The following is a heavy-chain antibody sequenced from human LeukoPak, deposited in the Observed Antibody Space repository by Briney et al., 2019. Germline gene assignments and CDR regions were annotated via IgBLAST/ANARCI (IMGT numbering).Heavy chain of an antibody. V-gene: IGHV1-69*04. CDR2: TIPIFGIA. CDR1: GGTFSSYA. D-gene: IGHD5-24*01. CDR3: ARDRGDGYIWGRYFDY. J-gene: IGHJ4*02. Sequence: SVKVSCKASGGTFSSYAISWVRQAPGQGLEWMGRTIPIFGIANYAQKFQGRVTITADKSTSTAYMELSSLRSEDTAVYYCARDRGDGYIWGRYFDYWGQGTLVTVSS.